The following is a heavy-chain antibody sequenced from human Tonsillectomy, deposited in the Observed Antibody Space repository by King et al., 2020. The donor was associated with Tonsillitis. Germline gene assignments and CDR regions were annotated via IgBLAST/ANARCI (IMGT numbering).Heavy chain of an antibody. CDR2: IDPSDSYT. Sequence: QLVQSGAEVKKPGESLRISCKGSGYSFTSYWISWVRQMPGKGLEWMGRIDPSDSYTNYSPSFQGRVTISADKSISTAYLQWSSLKAADTAMYYCARRTHSYDSSGYYSHFEYWGQGTLVTVSS. J-gene: IGHJ4*02. CDR1: GYSFTSYW. D-gene: IGHD3-22*01. CDR3: ARRTHSYDSSGYYSHFEY. V-gene: IGHV5-10-1*01.